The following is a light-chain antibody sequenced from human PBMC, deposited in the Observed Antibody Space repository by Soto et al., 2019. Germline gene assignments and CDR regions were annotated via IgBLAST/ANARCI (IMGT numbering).Light chain of an antibody. CDR1: QSISSW. J-gene: IGKJ1*01. CDR2: DAS. V-gene: IGKV1-5*01. Sequence: DIQMTQPPSTLSASVGDRVTITCRASQSISSWLAWYQQKPGKAPKILIYDASNLESGVPSRFSGSGSGTEFTLTISSLQPDDFATYYCQQYNSYSWTFGQGTKVEI. CDR3: QQYNSYSWT.